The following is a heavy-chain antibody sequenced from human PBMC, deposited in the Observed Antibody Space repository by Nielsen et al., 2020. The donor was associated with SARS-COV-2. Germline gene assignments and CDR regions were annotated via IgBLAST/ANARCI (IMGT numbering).Heavy chain of an antibody. CDR3: ARGKTNYYDSSGYPVGYFDL. D-gene: IGHD3-22*01. Sequence: WIRQPPGKGLEWVSSISSSSSYIYYADSVKGRFTISRDNAKNSLYLQMNSLRAEDTAVYYCARGKTNYYDSSGYPVGYFDLWGRGTLVTVSS. J-gene: IGHJ2*01. V-gene: IGHV3-21*01. CDR2: ISSSSSYI.